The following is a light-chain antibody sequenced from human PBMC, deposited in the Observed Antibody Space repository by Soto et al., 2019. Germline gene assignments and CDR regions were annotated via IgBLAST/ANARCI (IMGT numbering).Light chain of an antibody. J-gene: IGKJ5*01. V-gene: IGKV3-20*01. CDR1: QSVSSSY. CDR3: QQYNNWPPSIT. CDR2: GAS. Sequence: EIVLTQSPGTLSLSPGERATRSCRASQSVSSSYLAWYQQKPGQAPRLLIYGASSRATGIPDRFSGSGSGTDFTLTISRLEPEDFAVYYCQQYNNWPPSITFGQGTRLEIK.